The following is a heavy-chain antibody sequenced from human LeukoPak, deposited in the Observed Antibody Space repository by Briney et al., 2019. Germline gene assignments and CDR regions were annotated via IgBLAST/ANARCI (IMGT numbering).Heavy chain of an antibody. CDR2: ISGSVATT. Sequence: GGSLRLSCAASGITLSSYAMSWVRQAPGKGLEWVSGISGSVATTYYADPVKGRFTISRDISKSTLYLQMNSLRAEDTAVYYCARGTLNIPGEHGAFDYWGQGTLVTVSS. D-gene: IGHD1-14*01. CDR1: GITLSSYA. CDR3: ARGTLNIPGEHGAFDY. V-gene: IGHV3-23*01. J-gene: IGHJ4*02.